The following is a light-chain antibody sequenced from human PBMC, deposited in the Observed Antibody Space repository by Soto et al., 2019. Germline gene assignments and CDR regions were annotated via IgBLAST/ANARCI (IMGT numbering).Light chain of an antibody. CDR3: QQYENRPYT. V-gene: IGKV1-33*01. CDR2: DAS. J-gene: IGKJ3*01. CDR1: QGISNY. Sequence: DIQMTQSPSSLSASVGDRVTITCRATQGISNYLAWYQHKPGQAPSLLIYDASKSHFGVPSRFSGSGSGTDFTFTISSLQPEDNATYYCQQYENRPYTFGPGTKVDI.